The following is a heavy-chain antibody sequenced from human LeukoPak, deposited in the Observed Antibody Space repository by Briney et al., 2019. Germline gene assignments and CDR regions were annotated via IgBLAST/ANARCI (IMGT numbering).Heavy chain of an antibody. J-gene: IGHJ4*02. Sequence: SETLSLTCTVSGYSISSGYYWGWIRQPPGKGLEWIGSIYHSGSTYYNPSLKSRVTISVDTSKNQFSLKLSSVTAADTAVYYCARVSLDIVVVGPFDYWGQGTLVTVSS. CDR1: GYSISSGYY. CDR2: IYHSGST. CDR3: ARVSLDIVVVGPFDY. V-gene: IGHV4-38-2*02. D-gene: IGHD2-15*01.